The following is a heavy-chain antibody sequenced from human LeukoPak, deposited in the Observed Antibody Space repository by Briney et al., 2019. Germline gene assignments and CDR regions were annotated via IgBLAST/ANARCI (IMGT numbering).Heavy chain of an antibody. CDR2: ISGSGGST. CDR3: ARGCSSWIHYYYYGMDV. J-gene: IGHJ6*02. Sequence: PGGSLRLSCAASGFTFSSYAMSWVRQAPGKGLEWVSAISGSGGSTYYADSVKGRFTISRDNSKNTLYLQMNSLRAEDTAVYYCARGCSSWIHYYYYGMDVWGRGTTVTVSS. D-gene: IGHD6-13*01. CDR1: GFTFSSYA. V-gene: IGHV3-23*01.